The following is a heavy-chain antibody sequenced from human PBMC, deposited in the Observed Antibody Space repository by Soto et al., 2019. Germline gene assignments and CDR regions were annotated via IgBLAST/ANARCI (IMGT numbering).Heavy chain of an antibody. D-gene: IGHD3-3*01. CDR3: AKCVASGYPPGGADY. CDR1: GYAFTGIF. Sequence: GASAKVPWEAPGYAFTGIFLRSARQSTGQGLEWMGWINPNSGGSNYARKFQGRVTMTRDTSITTAYMELSGLTSDDTAVYYCAKCVASGYPPGGADYWGQGTLVTVSS. V-gene: IGHV1-2*02. J-gene: IGHJ4*02. CDR2: INPNSGGS.